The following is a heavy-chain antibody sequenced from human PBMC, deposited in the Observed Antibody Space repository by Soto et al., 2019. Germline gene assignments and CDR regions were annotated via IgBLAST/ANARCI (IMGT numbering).Heavy chain of an antibody. Sequence: QVQLVQSGAEVKKPGSSVKVSCKASGGTFSSYAISWVRQAPGQGLEWMGGIIPILGTANYAQKFQGGVTFPADTSTSTAYMELSSLRSGETAVFYCPREGIVPTGNYYYGMDVGGQGTTVTVPS. V-gene: IGHV1-69*06. CDR2: IIPILGTA. J-gene: IGHJ6*02. D-gene: IGHD1-26*01. CDR1: GGTFSSYA. CDR3: PREGIVPTGNYYYGMDV.